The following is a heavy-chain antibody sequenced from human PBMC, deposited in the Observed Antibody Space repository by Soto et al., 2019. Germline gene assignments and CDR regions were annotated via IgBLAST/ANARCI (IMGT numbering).Heavy chain of an antibody. Sequence: QIQLVQSGAEVKQPGASVKVSCEASGYSFSSSAISWLRQAPGQGLEWMGWISGYNGNTRYAQKFQGRVTVTTDTSTSTVYMELRSLRSDDTAVYYCARAPDYYDSSGYMDFWGQGTLVTVS. CDR1: GYSFSSSA. J-gene: IGHJ4*02. V-gene: IGHV1-18*01. D-gene: IGHD3-22*01. CDR3: ARAPDYYDSSGYMDF. CDR2: ISGYNGNT.